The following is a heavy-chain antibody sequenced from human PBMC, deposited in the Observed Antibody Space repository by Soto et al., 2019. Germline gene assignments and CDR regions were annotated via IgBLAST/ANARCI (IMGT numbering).Heavy chain of an antibody. CDR1: GFTLIDYG. J-gene: IGHJ6*02. Sequence: QVQLVESGGGVVQPGWSLRLSCAASGFTLIDYGLHWVRQARGKGRERVAVIWYDGNNKYYTDSVEGQFTISRDNSKNTLYLQFNNLRADDTVVYYCPKDDSAGIEGATYGMDVWGQGTTVTVT. D-gene: IGHD6-25*01. V-gene: IGHV3-33*06. CDR2: IWYDGNNK. CDR3: PKDDSAGIEGATYGMDV.